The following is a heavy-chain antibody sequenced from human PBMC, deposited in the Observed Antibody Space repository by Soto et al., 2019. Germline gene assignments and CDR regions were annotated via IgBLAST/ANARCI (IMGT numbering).Heavy chain of an antibody. CDR3: ARGYTGYCSGGTCYWFDP. CDR2: ISSSASHI. J-gene: IGHJ5*02. CDR1: GFSFSSYS. V-gene: IGHV3-21*01. D-gene: IGHD2-15*01. Sequence: EVQLVESGGGLVKPGGSLRLSCAAYGFSFSSYSMNWVRQAPGKGLEWVSSISSSASHINYADSVKGLFTISRDNAKKSLYLQMNSLRAEDTAVYYCARGYTGYCSGGTCYWFDPWGQGTLVTVSS.